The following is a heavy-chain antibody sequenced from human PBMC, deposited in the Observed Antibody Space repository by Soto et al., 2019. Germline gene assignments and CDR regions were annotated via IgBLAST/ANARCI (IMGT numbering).Heavy chain of an antibody. Sequence: SETLSLTCAVSGYSISSGYYWGWIRQPPGKGLEWIGSIYHSGSTYYNPSLKSRVTISVDTSKNQFSLKLSSVTAADTAVYYCARGTFGHYDFWSGYPRNNWFDPWGQGTLVTVSS. CDR1: GYSISSGYY. CDR3: ARGTFGHYDFWSGYPRNNWFDP. CDR2: IYHSGST. J-gene: IGHJ5*02. D-gene: IGHD3-3*01. V-gene: IGHV4-38-2*01.